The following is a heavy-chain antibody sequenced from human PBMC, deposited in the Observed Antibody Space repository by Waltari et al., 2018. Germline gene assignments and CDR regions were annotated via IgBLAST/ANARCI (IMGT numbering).Heavy chain of an antibody. V-gene: IGHV4-38-2*01. Sequence: QVQLQESGPGLVKPSETLSLTCAVSGYSISSGYYWAWFGQPPGKGLEWIGSIYHSGSTYYNPSLKSRVTISVDTSKNQFSLKLSSVTAADTAVYYCARWGRTGSMRFDYWGQGTLVTVSS. CDR3: ARWGRTGSMRFDY. D-gene: IGHD3-10*01. CDR1: GYSISSGYY. CDR2: IYHSGST. J-gene: IGHJ4*02.